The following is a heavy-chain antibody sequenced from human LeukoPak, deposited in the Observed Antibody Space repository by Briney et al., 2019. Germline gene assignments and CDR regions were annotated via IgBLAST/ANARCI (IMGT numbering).Heavy chain of an antibody. V-gene: IGHV3-33*01. J-gene: IGHJ4*02. CDR3: ATDRNSGKYYDY. Sequence: PGGSLRLSCVVSGLRFRNYGMHWVRQAPGKGLEWVAVIYYDGSNQYYVGSVKGRFTVSRDNAKNTLYLQMDSLRAEDTAVYYCATDRNSGKYYDYWGQGTLVTVSS. D-gene: IGHD1-26*01. CDR2: IYYDGSNQ. CDR1: GLRFRNYG.